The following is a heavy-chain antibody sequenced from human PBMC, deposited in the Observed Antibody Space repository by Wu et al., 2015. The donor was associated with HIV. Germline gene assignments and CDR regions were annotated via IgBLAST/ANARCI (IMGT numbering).Heavy chain of an antibody. CDR3: ANRNRVGNMEAFDM. V-gene: IGHV1-46*03. CDR2: INPSENRV. J-gene: IGHJ3*02. Sequence: QVQLVQSETEMKKPGASLKVSCKASGYTFTTYYIHWVRQAHGQGLEWVGVINPSENRVSYAQTFQGRVTMTRDTSTNTVYMELRSLKTEDTAVYFCANRNRVGNMEAFDMWGQGTKVIVSS. D-gene: IGHD5-24*01. CDR1: GYTFTTYY.